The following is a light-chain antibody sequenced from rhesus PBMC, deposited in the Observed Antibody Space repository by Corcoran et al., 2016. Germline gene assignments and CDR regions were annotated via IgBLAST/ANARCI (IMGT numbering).Light chain of an antibody. J-gene: IGKJ4*01. CDR3: LQSSNWPLT. CDR1: QSVSSY. V-gene: IGKV3-24*04. Sequence: EIVMTQSPATLALSPGERATLSCRASQSVSSYLAWYQQKPGQAPRLLIYGASSRATGIPDRFSGSGSGTEFTLTSSSLEPEYVGVYFCLQSSNWPLTFGGGTKVEPK. CDR2: GAS.